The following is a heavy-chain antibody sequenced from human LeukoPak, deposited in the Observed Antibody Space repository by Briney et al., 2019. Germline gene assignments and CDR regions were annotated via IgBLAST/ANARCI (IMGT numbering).Heavy chain of an antibody. CDR1: RGSINNQY. V-gene: IGHV4-4*07. D-gene: IGHD3-3*01. CDR2: IYTSGST. Sequence: SETLSLTCTVSRGSINNQYWSWIRQPAGKGLEWIGRIYTSGSTNYNPSLKSRVTISVDTSKNQFSLKLSSVTAADTAVYYCARAYDFWSGYLIDYWGQGTLVTVSS. CDR3: ARAYDFWSGYLIDY. J-gene: IGHJ4*02.